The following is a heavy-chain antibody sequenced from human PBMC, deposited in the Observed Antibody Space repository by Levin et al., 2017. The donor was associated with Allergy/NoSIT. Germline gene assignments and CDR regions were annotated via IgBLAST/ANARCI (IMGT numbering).Heavy chain of an antibody. CDR3: AMAFVVITPAAFDI. J-gene: IGHJ3*02. CDR2: ISSSSSYI. CDR1: GFTFSSYS. D-gene: IGHD3-22*01. V-gene: IGHV3-21*01. Sequence: GGSLRLSCAASGFTFSSYSMNWVRQAPGKGLEWVSSISSSSSYIYYADSVKGRFTISRDNAKNSLYLQMNSLRAEDTAVYYCAMAFVVITPAAFDIWGQGTMVTVSS.